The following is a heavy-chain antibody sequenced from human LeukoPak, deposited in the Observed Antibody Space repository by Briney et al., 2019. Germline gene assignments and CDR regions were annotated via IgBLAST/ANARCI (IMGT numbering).Heavy chain of an antibody. CDR1: GFTFGSYA. D-gene: IGHD2-15*01. V-gene: IGHV3-64*01. CDR3: ARAGGLDGGYYYYGMGV. J-gene: IGHJ6*02. CDR2: ISSNGGST. Sequence: PGGSLRLSCAASGFTFGSYAMHWVRQAPGKGLEYVSAISSNGGSTYYANSVKGRFTISRDNSKNTLYLQMGSLRAEDMAVYYCARAGGLDGGYYYYGMGVWGQGTTVTVSS.